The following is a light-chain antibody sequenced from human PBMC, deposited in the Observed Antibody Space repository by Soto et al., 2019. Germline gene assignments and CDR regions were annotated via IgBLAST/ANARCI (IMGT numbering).Light chain of an antibody. Sequence: EIVLTQSPARLSLSPGEIATLSCRASQSVSSYLAWYQQKPGQAPRLLIYGASSRATGIPDRFSGSGSGTDFTLTISRLEPEDFAVYYCQQYGNSPWAFGQGTKVDIK. J-gene: IGKJ1*01. CDR1: QSVSSY. CDR3: QQYGNSPWA. V-gene: IGKV3-20*01. CDR2: GAS.